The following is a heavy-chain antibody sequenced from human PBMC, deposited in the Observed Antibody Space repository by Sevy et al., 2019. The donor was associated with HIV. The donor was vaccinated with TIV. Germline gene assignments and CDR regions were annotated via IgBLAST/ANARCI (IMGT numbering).Heavy chain of an antibody. CDR1: GFSFSNYY. CDR2: ISSSSTYI. V-gene: IGHV3-11*05. J-gene: IGHJ4*02. Sequence: GGSLRLSCAVSGFSFSNYYMNWIRQAPGKGLEWVSDISSSSTYIKYADSVKGRFTISRDNAKNSLSLQMNSLRADDTAVYYCARERNTYGQGYFDYWGEGTVVTVSS. D-gene: IGHD1-1*01. CDR3: ARERNTYGQGYFDY.